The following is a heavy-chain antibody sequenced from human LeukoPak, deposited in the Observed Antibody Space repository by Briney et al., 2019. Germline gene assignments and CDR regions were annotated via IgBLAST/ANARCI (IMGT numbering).Heavy chain of an antibody. CDR1: GGSFRGCY. D-gene: IGHD3-22*01. CDR3: ARRGGSGYYYDSSGYYPMDV. Sequence: SETLSLTCALYGGSFRGCYWSGMRDPPGRGLEGIGEISHSGRTNYNPPLKGRVTISVDTSKNQFSLKLSSVTAADTAVYYCARRGGSGYYYDSSGYYPMDVWGKGTTVTVSS. CDR2: ISHSGRT. J-gene: IGHJ6*03. V-gene: IGHV4-34*01.